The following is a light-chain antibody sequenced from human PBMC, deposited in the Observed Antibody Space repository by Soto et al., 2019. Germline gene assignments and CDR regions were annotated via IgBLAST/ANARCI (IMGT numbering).Light chain of an antibody. CDR1: QSINNY. Sequence: DIQVTQSPSSLSASVGDRVTISCRASQSINNYLNWYQQKAGKAPRLLIYGASSLASGVPSRFSGGGSGTDFPLTISSLQPEDFATYYCQQSHSNPHPFGGGTKVEIK. V-gene: IGKV1-39*01. CDR3: QQSHSNPHP. J-gene: IGKJ4*01. CDR2: GAS.